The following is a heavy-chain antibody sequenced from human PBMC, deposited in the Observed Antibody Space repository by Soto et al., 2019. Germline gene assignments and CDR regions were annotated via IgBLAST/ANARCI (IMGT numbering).Heavy chain of an antibody. CDR1: GDSVSSNGAC. D-gene: IGHD2-15*01. V-gene: IGHV6-1*01. Sequence: SQTLSLTCVTSGDSVSSNGACWNWNRQSPSRGLQWLGRIYYRSKWFHDYAASVESRMAINPDTSRNQFSLQLDYVTPEDTAVYYCARVHCSAGTCLDGLDFWGQGTTVTVSS. CDR3: ARVHCSAGTCLDGLDF. J-gene: IGHJ6*02. CDR2: IYYRSKWFH.